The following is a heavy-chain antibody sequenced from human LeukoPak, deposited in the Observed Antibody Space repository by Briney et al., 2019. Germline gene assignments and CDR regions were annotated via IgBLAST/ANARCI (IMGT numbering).Heavy chain of an antibody. J-gene: IGHJ5*02. CDR1: GFTFSSYS. D-gene: IGHD4-23*01. V-gene: IGHV3-48*02. Sequence: GGSLRLSCAASGFTFSSYSMDWVRQAPGPGLELISFISSSSGTIYYADSVKGRFNISRDNAKNSLYLLMNSLRDEDTAVYYCVRDRAGGNSVWFDPWGQGTLVTVAS. CDR2: ISSSSGTI. CDR3: VRDRAGGNSVWFDP.